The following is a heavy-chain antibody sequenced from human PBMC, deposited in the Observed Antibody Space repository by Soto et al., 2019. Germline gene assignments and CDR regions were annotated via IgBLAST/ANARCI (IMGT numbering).Heavy chain of an antibody. CDR1: GYTFSSYA. CDR2: ISYDGSNK. D-gene: IGHD3-22*01. Sequence: PGGSLRLSCAASGYTFSSYAMHWVRQAPGKGLEWVAVISYDGSNKYYADSVKGRFTISRDNSKNTLYLQMNSLRAEDTAVYYCARYPRVGLTMIVVVITANYWGQGTLVTVSS. J-gene: IGHJ4*02. CDR3: ARYPRVGLTMIVVVITANY. V-gene: IGHV3-30-3*01.